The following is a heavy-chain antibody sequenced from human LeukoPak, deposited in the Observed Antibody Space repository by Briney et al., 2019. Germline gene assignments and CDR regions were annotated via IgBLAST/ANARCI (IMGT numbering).Heavy chain of an antibody. D-gene: IGHD2-21*01. V-gene: IGHV3-7*01. CDR2: IKQDGSEK. CDR3: ARGPSYCGNNCYYYFDS. Sequence: GGSLRLSCAASASTFSGYWMSWVRQAPGKGLEWVANIKQDGSEKSYVDSVRGRFTISRDNAKNSLYLQMNSLRAEDTAVYYCARGPSYCGNNCYYYFDSWGQGTLVTLSS. CDR1: ASTFSGYW. J-gene: IGHJ4*02.